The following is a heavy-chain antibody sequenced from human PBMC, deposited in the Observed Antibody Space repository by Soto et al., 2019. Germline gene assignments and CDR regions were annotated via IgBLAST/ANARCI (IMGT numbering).Heavy chain of an antibody. V-gene: IGHV3-30-3*01. CDR1: GITLSSHP. CDR3: VRDRCSGGSCYFLNWFDP. J-gene: IGHJ5*02. D-gene: IGHD2-15*01. CDR2: ISYDGSNK. Sequence: QVQLVESGGGVVQPGRSLRLSCAASGITLSSHPMHWVRQAPGKGLEWVAVISYDGSNKFYAASVKGRFTISRDTSKNTLFLQMNSLRAEDTAVYFCVRDRCSGGSCYFLNWFDPWGQGTLVTVSS.